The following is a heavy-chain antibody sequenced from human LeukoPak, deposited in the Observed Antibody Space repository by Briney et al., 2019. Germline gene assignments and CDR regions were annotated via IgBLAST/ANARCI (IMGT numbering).Heavy chain of an antibody. CDR2: ISYDGGNK. D-gene: IGHD5-18*01. CDR1: GSTFSSYA. V-gene: IGHV3-30*04. Sequence: GGSLRLSCAASGSTFSSYAMHWVRQAPGKGLEWVAVISYDGGNKYYADSVKGRFTISRDNSKNTLYLQMNSLRAEDTAVYYCARDITAMVMIDYWGQGTLVTVSS. J-gene: IGHJ4*02. CDR3: ARDITAMVMIDY.